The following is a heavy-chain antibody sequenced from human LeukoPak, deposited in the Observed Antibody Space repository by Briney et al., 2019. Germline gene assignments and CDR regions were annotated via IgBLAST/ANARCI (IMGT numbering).Heavy chain of an antibody. CDR2: INPNSGGT. CDR1: GYTFTGYY. V-gene: IGHV1-2*02. Sequence: ASVKVSCKASGYTFTGYYMHWVRQAPGQGLEWMGWINPNSGGTNYAKKFQGRVTMTTDTSISTAYMELSRLRSDDTAVYYCARSSPYSSSWWDFDYWGQGTLVTVSS. J-gene: IGHJ4*02. D-gene: IGHD6-13*01. CDR3: ARSSPYSSSWWDFDY.